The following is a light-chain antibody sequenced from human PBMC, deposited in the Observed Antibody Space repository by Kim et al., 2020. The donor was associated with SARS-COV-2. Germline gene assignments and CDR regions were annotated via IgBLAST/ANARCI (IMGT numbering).Light chain of an antibody. V-gene: IGLV2-14*04. Sequence: GAPGQSITISCTGTSSDVGGYNYVSWYQQHPGKAPKLMIYDVSKRPSGVSNRFSGSKSGNTASLTISGLQAEDEADYYCSSYTSSSIGVFGGGTKL. J-gene: IGLJ3*02. CDR2: DVS. CDR1: SSDVGGYNY. CDR3: SSYTSSSIGV.